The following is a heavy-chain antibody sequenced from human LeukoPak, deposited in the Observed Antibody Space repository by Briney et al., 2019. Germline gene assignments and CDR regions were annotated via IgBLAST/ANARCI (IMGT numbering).Heavy chain of an antibody. D-gene: IGHD2-21*01. Sequence: QPGGSLRLSCVTSGFTFSNHEMNWVRQAPGKGLEWVAYTSRGGSDISYAASAKGRFTISRDIASNTLYLQMNSLRVEDTAVYFCVRARLIRLENFFDYWGQGTLVTVSS. CDR1: GFTFSNHE. CDR2: TSRGGSDI. CDR3: VRARLIRLENFFDY. V-gene: IGHV3-48*03. J-gene: IGHJ4*02.